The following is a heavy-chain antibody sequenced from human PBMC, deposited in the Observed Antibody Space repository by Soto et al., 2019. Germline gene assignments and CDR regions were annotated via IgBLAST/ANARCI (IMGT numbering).Heavy chain of an antibody. V-gene: IGHV3-23*01. CDR2: ITAGGGTT. Sequence: EVQLLESGGGLVQPGGSLRLSCAASGFTFSNYAMAWVRQAPGKGLEWVSGITAGGGTTYYADSVKGRFTISRDNSKTTLYLQRNSLGAEDTAVYYCAKVLLSYHYDGSGYTDFDYWGQGPLVTVSS. J-gene: IGHJ4*02. D-gene: IGHD3-22*01. CDR3: AKVLLSYHYDGSGYTDFDY. CDR1: GFTFSNYA.